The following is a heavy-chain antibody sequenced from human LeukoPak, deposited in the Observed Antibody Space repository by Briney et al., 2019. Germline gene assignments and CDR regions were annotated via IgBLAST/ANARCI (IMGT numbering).Heavy chain of an antibody. Sequence: GGSLRLSCAASGFTFSSYGMHWVRQAPGKGLEGVAVISYDGSNKYYADSVKVGFTNSRENSKKTLYLQINSLRGEDTTVYYCARERQSRLFNDDLGATYLSSTREATKVTVSSGSAFDP. J-gene: IGHJ5*02. CDR2: ISYDGSNK. V-gene: IGHV3-30*03. CDR3: ARERQSRLFNDDLGATYLSSTREATKVTVSSGSAFDP. D-gene: IGHD3-10*01. CDR1: GFTFSSYG.